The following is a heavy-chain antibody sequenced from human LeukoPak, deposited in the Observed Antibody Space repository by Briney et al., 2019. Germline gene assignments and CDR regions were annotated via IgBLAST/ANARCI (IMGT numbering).Heavy chain of an antibody. D-gene: IGHD3-22*01. Sequence: PGGSLRLSCAASGSTFSSYSMHWVRQAPGKGLEWLAVILYDGSMQYYAESMKGRLTISRDNSKNTLYLQMNSLRAEDTAVYYCAKDGWNYYDSTRGAFDIWGQGTMVTVSS. CDR2: ILYDGSMQ. V-gene: IGHV3-30*18. CDR1: GSTFSSYS. J-gene: IGHJ3*02. CDR3: AKDGWNYYDSTRGAFDI.